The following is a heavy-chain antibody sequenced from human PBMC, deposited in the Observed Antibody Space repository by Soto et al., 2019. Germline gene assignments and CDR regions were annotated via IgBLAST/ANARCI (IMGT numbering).Heavy chain of an antibody. J-gene: IGHJ6*02. Sequence: GASVKVSCKVSGYTLTELSMHWVRQAPGKGLEWMGGFDPEDGETIYAQKFQGRVTMTEDTSTDTAYMELSSLRSEDTAVYYCATTKREKQWLVKYYYGMDVCGQGTTVTVSS. V-gene: IGHV1-24*01. CDR2: FDPEDGET. CDR3: ATTKREKQWLVKYYYGMDV. CDR1: GYTLTELS. D-gene: IGHD6-19*01.